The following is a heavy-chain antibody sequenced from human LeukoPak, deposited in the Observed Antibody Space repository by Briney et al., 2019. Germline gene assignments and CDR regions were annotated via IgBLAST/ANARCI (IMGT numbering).Heavy chain of an antibody. CDR3: ARRARSNPPDY. V-gene: IGHV4-34*01. CDR2: INHSGST. Sequence: SETLSLTCAVYGGSFSGYYWSWIRQPPGKGLEWVGEINHSGSTNHNPSLKSRVTISVDTSKNQFSLKLSSVTAADTAVYYCARRARSNPPDYWGQGTLVTVSS. CDR1: GGSFSGYY. D-gene: IGHD4-11*01. J-gene: IGHJ4*02.